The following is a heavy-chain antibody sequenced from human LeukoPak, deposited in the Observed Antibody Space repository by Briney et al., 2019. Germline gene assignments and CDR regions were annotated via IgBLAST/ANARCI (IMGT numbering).Heavy chain of an antibody. J-gene: IGHJ4*02. CDR2: ISGSGGST. CDR1: GFTFSSYA. Sequence: GGSLRLCCAASGFTFSSYAMSWVRQAPGKGLEWVSVISGSGGSTYYADSVKGRFTISRDNSKNTLYLQMNSLRAEDTAVYYCAKDLGYCSSTSCYSAFDYWGQGTLVTVSS. V-gene: IGHV3-23*01. CDR3: AKDLGYCSSTSCYSAFDY. D-gene: IGHD2-2*01.